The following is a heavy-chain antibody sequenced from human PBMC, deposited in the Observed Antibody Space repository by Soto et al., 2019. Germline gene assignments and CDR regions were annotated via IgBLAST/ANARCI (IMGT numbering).Heavy chain of an antibody. CDR1: GFTFSSYG. D-gene: IGHD2-2*01. V-gene: IGHV3-33*01. Sequence: GGSLRLSCAASGFTFSSYGMHWVRQAPGKGLEWVAVIWYDGSNKYYADSVKGRFTISRDNSKNTLYLQMNSLRAEDTAVYYCARDPIVVVPAAIPGAYYYYYYMDVWGKGTTVTVSS. CDR2: IWYDGSNK. J-gene: IGHJ6*03. CDR3: ARDPIVVVPAAIPGAYYYYYYMDV.